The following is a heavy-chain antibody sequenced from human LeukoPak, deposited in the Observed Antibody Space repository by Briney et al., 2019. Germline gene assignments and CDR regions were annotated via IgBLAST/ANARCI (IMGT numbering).Heavy chain of an antibody. V-gene: IGHV1-69*05. CDR1: GGTFSSYA. CDR3: ARHGYYDILTGPNGLDY. Sequence: ASVKVSCKASGGTFSSYATSWVRQAPGQGLEWMGGIIPIFGTANYAQKFQGRVTITTDESTSTAYMELSSLRSEDTAVYYCARHGYYDILTGPNGLDYWGQGTLVTVSS. CDR2: IIPIFGTA. D-gene: IGHD3-9*01. J-gene: IGHJ4*02.